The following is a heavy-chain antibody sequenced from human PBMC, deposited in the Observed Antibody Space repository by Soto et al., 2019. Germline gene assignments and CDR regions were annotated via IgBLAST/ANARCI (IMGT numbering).Heavy chain of an antibody. J-gene: IGHJ6*02. Sequence: QVQLVQSGAEVKKPGSSVKVSCKASGGTFSSYAISWVRQAPGQGLEWMGGIIPIFGTANYAQKFQGRVTLTADESTSIAYMELSSLRSEDTAVHYCAGGVGGYPYYYYYAMDVWGQGPTVTVSS. CDR3: AGGVGGYPYYYYYAMDV. D-gene: IGHD6-19*01. V-gene: IGHV1-69*12. CDR1: GGTFSSYA. CDR2: IIPIFGTA.